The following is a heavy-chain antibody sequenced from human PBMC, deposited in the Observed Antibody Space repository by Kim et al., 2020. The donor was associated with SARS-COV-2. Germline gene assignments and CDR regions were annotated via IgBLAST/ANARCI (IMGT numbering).Heavy chain of an antibody. D-gene: IGHD3-22*01. J-gene: IGHJ1*01. CDR1: GGSFSGYY. CDR2: INHSGST. Sequence: SETLSLTCAVYGGSFSGYYWSWIRQPPGKGLEWIGEINHSGSTNYNPSLKSRVTISVDTSKNQFSLKLSSVTAADTAVYYCARGGYYYDSSGSKYFQHWGQGTLVTVSS. CDR3: ARGGYYYDSSGSKYFQH. V-gene: IGHV4-34*01.